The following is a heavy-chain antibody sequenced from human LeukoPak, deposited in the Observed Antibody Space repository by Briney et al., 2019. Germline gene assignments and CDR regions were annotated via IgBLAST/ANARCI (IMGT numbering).Heavy chain of an antibody. CDR3: ARDLAGMDV. CDR2: IDTSGSS. J-gene: IGHJ6*02. Sequence: PSETLSLTCTVSSASLTRGSYFWSWIRQHPGKGLEWLGYIDTSGSSHYNPSLKSRLTISIDTSKDQFSMRLASVTAADTAVYYCARDLAGMDVWGQGTTVIVS. V-gene: IGHV4-31*03. CDR1: SASLTRGSYF.